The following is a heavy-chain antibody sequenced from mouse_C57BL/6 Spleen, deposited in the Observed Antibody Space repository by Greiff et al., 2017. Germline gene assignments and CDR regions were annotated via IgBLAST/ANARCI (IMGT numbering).Heavy chain of an antibody. CDR3: ARGDYDDAFDY. D-gene: IGHD2-4*01. Sequence: QVQLQQSGAELVMPGASVKLSCKASGYTFTSYWMHWVKQRPGPGLEWIGEIDPSDSYTNYNQKFKGKSTLTVDKSSSTAYMQLSSLTSEDSAVYYCARGDYDDAFDYWGQGTTLTVSS. J-gene: IGHJ2*01. CDR1: GYTFTSYW. V-gene: IGHV1-69*01. CDR2: IDPSDSYT.